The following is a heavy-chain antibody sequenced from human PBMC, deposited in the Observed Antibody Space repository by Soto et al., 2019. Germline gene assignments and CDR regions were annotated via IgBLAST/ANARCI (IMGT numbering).Heavy chain of an antibody. V-gene: IGHV3-33*01. CDR1: GFTFSSYG. D-gene: IGHD4-4*01. CDR2: IWYDGSSK. J-gene: IGHJ5*02. CDR3: ARDRGLQTTALNWFDP. Sequence: GGSLRLSCAASGFTFSSYGMHWVRQAPGKGLEWVAVIWYDGSSKYYADSVKGRFTISRDNSKNTLYLQMDSLRAEDTAVYYCARDRGLQTTALNWFDPWGQGTLVTVSS.